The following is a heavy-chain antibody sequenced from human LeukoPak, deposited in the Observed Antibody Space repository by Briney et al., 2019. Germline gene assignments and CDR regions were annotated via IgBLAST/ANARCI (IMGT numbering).Heavy chain of an antibody. CDR1: GLTFSGRA. Sequence: GGSLRLSCAVSGLTFSGRAMTWVRQAPGQGLQWVSSIDISGDNTAYADAVKGRFTISRDNSRSTLYLQMNDLRVEDSAIYYCANEIRPNDYWGQGTLVTASS. CDR2: IDISGDNT. V-gene: IGHV3-23*01. CDR3: ANEIRPNDY. J-gene: IGHJ4*02.